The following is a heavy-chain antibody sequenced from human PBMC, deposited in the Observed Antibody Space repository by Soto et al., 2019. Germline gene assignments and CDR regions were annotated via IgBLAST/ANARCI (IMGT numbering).Heavy chain of an antibody. CDR2: INAGNGNT. V-gene: IGHV1-3*01. CDR3: ARETYCSSTSCRRYFDL. D-gene: IGHD2-2*01. Sequence: ASLKVSCKASGYTFTSYATHWVRQAPGQRLEWMGWINAGNGNTKYSQKFQGRVTITRDTSASTAYMELSSLRSEDTAVYYCARETYCSSTSCRRYFDLWGRGTLVTVSS. CDR1: GYTFTSYA. J-gene: IGHJ2*01.